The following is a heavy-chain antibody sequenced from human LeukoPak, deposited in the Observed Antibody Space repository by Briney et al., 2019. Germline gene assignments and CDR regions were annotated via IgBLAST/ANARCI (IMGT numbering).Heavy chain of an antibody. D-gene: IGHD1-26*01. CDR2: IYYSGST. CDR1: GGSTSSYY. J-gene: IGHJ4*02. CDR3: ARLLRTGGYHYFDY. V-gene: IGHV4-59*08. Sequence: PSETLSLTCTVSGGSTSSYYWSWIRQPPGKGLEWIGYIYYSGSTNYNPSLKSRVTISVDTSKNQFSLKLSSVTAADTAVYYCARLLRTGGYHYFDYWGQGTLVTVSS.